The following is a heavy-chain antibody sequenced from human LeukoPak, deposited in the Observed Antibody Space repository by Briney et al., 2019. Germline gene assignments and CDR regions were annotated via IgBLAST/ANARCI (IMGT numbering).Heavy chain of an antibody. J-gene: IGHJ4*02. CDR2: IYSGGST. Sequence: GGPLRLSCAASGFTVSSNYMNWVRQAPGKGLEWVSVIYSGGSTYYADSVKGRFTISRDNSKNTLYLQMNSLRAEDTAVYYCAKESGYCSSTSCYPDYWGQGTLVTVSS. D-gene: IGHD2-2*01. CDR3: AKESGYCSSTSCYPDY. CDR1: GFTVSSNY. V-gene: IGHV3-53*05.